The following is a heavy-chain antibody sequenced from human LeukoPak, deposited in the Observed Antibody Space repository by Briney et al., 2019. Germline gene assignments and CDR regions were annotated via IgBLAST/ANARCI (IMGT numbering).Heavy chain of an antibody. J-gene: IGHJ4*02. CDR1: GFMFSSYW. V-gene: IGHV3-74*01. D-gene: IGHD2-8*01. CDR2: INSDGSST. CDR3: ARDKAYGLDY. Sequence: GGSLRLSCAASGFMFSSYWMHWVRQAPGKALVWVSRINSDGSSTSYADSVKGRFTFSRDNAKNTLYLQMNSLRAEDTAVYYCARDKAYGLDYWGQGTLVTVSS.